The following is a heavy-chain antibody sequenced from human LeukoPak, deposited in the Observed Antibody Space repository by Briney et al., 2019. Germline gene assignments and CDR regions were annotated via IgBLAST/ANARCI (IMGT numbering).Heavy chain of an antibody. J-gene: IGHJ4*02. Sequence: SETLSLTCTVSGGSISSYYWSWLRQPPGKGLEWIGYIYYSGSTNYNPSLKSRVTISVDTSKNQFSLKLSSVTAADTAVYYCARQFYSSGLHGNDYWGQGTLVTVSS. V-gene: IGHV4-59*01. CDR3: ARQFYSSGLHGNDY. CDR1: GGSISSYY. CDR2: IYYSGST. D-gene: IGHD6-19*01.